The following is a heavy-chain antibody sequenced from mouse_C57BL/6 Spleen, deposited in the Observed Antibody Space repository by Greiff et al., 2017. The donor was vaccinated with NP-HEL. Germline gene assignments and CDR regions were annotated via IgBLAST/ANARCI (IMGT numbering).Heavy chain of an antibody. CDR3: ARSSSYDY. CDR2: IDPSDSYT. V-gene: IGHV1-69*01. Sequence: VQLQQPGAELVMPGASVKLSCKASGYTFTSYWMHWVKQRPGQGLEWIGEIDPSDSYTNYNQKFKAKYTLTVDKSSSTAYMQLSSLTSEDSAVQYCARSSSYDYWGQGTTLTVAS. J-gene: IGHJ2*01. D-gene: IGHD1-1*01. CDR1: GYTFTSYW.